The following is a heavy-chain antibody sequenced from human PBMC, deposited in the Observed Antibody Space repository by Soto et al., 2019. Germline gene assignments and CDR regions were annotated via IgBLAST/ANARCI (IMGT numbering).Heavy chain of an antibody. CDR2: INAGNGNT. CDR1: GYTFTSYA. Sequence: ASVKVSCKASGYTFTSYAMHWVRQAPGQRLEWMGWINAGNGNTKYSQKFQGRVTITRDTSASTAYMELSSLRSEDTAVYYCAGSPTVTTKFDYWGQGTLVTVSS. D-gene: IGHD4-4*01. CDR3: AGSPTVTTKFDY. J-gene: IGHJ4*02. V-gene: IGHV1-3*01.